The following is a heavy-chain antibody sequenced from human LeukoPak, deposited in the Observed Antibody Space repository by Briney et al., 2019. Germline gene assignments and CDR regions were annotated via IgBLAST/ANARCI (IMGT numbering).Heavy chain of an antibody. CDR1: SDSISSGDYY. CDR3: AREHKFYGDYPYYFDS. D-gene: IGHD4-17*01. J-gene: IGHJ4*02. CDR2: INKNGGT. Sequence: SETLSLTCTVSSDSISSGDYYWSWIRQPAGTGLEFIGYINKNGGTYYNPPLKSRVSISIDTSKNQFSLKLTSVTAADTAVYFCAREHKFYGDYPYYFDSWGQGTLVTVSS. V-gene: IGHV4-30-4*01.